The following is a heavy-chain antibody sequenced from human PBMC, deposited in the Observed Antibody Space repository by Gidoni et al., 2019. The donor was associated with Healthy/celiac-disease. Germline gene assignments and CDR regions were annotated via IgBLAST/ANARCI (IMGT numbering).Heavy chain of an antibody. V-gene: IGHV4-59*01. J-gene: IGHJ6*02. D-gene: IGHD3-22*01. CDR3: ARGFGYDSSGYYPLDYYYGMDV. CDR2: IYYSGST. Sequence: QVQLQESGPGLVKPSETLSLTCTVSGAPISSYYLSWIRQPPGKGLEWIGYIYYSGSTNYNPSLKSRVTISVDTSKNQFSLKLSSVTAADTAVYYCARGFGYDSSGYYPLDYYYGMDVWGQGTTVTVSS. CDR1: GAPISSYY.